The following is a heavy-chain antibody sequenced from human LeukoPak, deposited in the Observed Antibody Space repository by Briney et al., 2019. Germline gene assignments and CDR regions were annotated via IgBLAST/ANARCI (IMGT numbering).Heavy chain of an antibody. J-gene: IGHJ4*02. Sequence: PGGSLRLSCAASGFTFSSYSMNWVRQAPGKGLEWVSVIYSGGSTYYADSVKGRFTISRDNPKNTLYLQMNSLRAEGTAVYYCARVGTVADAPFDYWGQGTLVTVSS. CDR2: IYSGGST. D-gene: IGHD4-23*01. V-gene: IGHV3-66*01. CDR3: ARVGTVADAPFDY. CDR1: GFTFSSYS.